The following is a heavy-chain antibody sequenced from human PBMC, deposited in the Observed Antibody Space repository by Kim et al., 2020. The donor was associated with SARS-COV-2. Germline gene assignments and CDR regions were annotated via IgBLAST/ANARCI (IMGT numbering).Heavy chain of an antibody. CDR3: ASEDGSRSRD. CDR2: INHSGST. CDR1: GGSFSGYY. D-gene: IGHD6-13*01. V-gene: IGHV4-34*01. Sequence: SETLSLTCAVYGGSFSGYYWSWIRQPPGKGLEWIGEINHSGSTNYNPSLKSRVTISVDTSKNQFSLKLSSVTAADTAVYYCASEDGSRSRDWGQGTLVTVSS. J-gene: IGHJ4*02.